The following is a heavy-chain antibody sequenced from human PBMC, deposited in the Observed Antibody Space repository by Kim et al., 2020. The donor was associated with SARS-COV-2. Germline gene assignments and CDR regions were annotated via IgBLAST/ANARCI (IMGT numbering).Heavy chain of an antibody. CDR3: ARDIGPSQGVSTVNFDY. D-gene: IGHD2-2*01. J-gene: IGHJ4*02. Sequence: GGSLRLSCAASGFTFSSYSMNWVRQAPGKGLEWVSSISSSSSYIYYADSVKGRFTISRDNAKNSLYLQMNSLRAEDTAVYYCARDIGPSQGVSTVNFDYWGQGTLVTVSS. CDR2: ISSSSSYI. V-gene: IGHV3-21*01. CDR1: GFTFSSYS.